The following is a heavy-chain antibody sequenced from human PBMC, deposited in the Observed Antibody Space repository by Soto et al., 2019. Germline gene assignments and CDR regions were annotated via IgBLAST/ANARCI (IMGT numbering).Heavy chain of an antibody. J-gene: IGHJ4*02. Sequence: QVQLVQSGTEVKKPGSSVKVSCKASGGSLSTNPISWVRQAPGQGLEWMGGTGSGTGPGNHAQKFQGRLTVTSAKDTTTVYMELTNLSSEDTAVYYCARRDSGGFYRFFDSWGQGTMVTVSS. CDR3: ARRDSGGFYRFFDS. D-gene: IGHD2-15*01. CDR2: TGSGTGPG. V-gene: IGHV1-69*06. CDR1: GGSLSTNP.